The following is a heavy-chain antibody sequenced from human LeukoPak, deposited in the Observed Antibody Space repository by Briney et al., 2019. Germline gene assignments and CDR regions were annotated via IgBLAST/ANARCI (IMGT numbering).Heavy chain of an antibody. D-gene: IGHD6-13*01. CDR2: IRQDGSEK. J-gene: IGHJ3*02. V-gene: IGHV3-7*01. Sequence: GGSLRLSCAASGFTFSSYWMSWVRQAPGKGLEWVANIRQDGSEKYYVDSVKGRFTISRDNAKNPLYLQMNSLRAEDTAVYYCARVDSSSWYSDAFDIWGQGTMVTVSS. CDR3: ARVDSSSWYSDAFDI. CDR1: GFTFSSYW.